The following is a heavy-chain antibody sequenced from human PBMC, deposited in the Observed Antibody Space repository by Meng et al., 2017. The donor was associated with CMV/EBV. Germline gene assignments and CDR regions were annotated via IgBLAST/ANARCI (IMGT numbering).Heavy chain of an antibody. V-gene: IGHV1-18*01. CDR1: DYTLTSFG. CDR2: FSAYNGNT. D-gene: IGHD3-10*01. Sequence: VALVESVHSVDMHVASITCSVNSFDYTLTSFGISWVRQIPGQGLEAMVWFSAYNGNTNSEQKLQGRVTMTTDTSTSTAYMELRSLRSDDTAVYYCARDRTMVRGVTGYWGQGTLVTVSS. J-gene: IGHJ4*02. CDR3: ARDRTMVRGVTGY.